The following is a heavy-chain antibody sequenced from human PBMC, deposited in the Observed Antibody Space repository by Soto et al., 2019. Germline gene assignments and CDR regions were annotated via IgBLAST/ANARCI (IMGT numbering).Heavy chain of an antibody. CDR2: INPSGGST. Sequence: ASVKVSCKASGYTFTSYYMHWVRQAPGQGLEWMGIINPSGGSTSYAQKFQGRVTMTRDTSTSTVYMELSSLRSEDTAVYYCARDFAITMVRGVHQAKYYFDYWGQGTLVTV. CDR3: ARDFAITMVRGVHQAKYYFDY. J-gene: IGHJ4*02. D-gene: IGHD3-10*01. CDR1: GYTFTSYY. V-gene: IGHV1-46*01.